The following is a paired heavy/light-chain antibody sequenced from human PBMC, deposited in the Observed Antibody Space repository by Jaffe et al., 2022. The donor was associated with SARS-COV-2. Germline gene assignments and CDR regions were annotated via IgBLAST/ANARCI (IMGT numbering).Light chain of an antibody. CDR2: DVS. J-gene: IGLJ1*01. Sequence: QSALTQPASVSGSPGQSITISCTGTSTDVGGYNYVSWYQQHPGKAPKLMIYDVSNRPSGVSNRFSGSKSGNTASLTISGLQAEDEADYYCTSYTSSRTYVFGTGSKVTVL. CDR3: TSYTSSRTYV. V-gene: IGLV2-14*01. CDR1: STDVGGYNY.
Heavy chain of an antibody. V-gene: IGHV3-33*01. CDR3: ARKPYCSRTSCQETNYYYYGMDV. J-gene: IGHJ6*02. CDR2: IWYDGSNK. CDR1: GFTFSSYG. Sequence: QVQLVESGGGVVQPGRSLRLSCAASGFTFSSYGMHWVRQAPGKGLEWVAVIWYDGSNKYYADSVKGRFTISRDNSKNTLYLQMNSLRAEDTAVYYCARKPYCSRTSCQETNYYYYGMDVWGQGTTVTVSS. D-gene: IGHD2-2*01.